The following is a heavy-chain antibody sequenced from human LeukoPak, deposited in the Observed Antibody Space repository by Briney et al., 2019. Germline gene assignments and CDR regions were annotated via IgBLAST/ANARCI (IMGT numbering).Heavy chain of an antibody. D-gene: IGHD1-26*01. CDR1: GSTFSGYA. Sequence: PGGSLRLSCAASGSTFSGYALSWVRQAPGKGLEWVSTITGSGGSAYYADSVKGRFTISRDNSKNTLYLQMNSLRAEDTAVYYCAKEGIVGANGPYYFDYWGQGTLVTVSS. V-gene: IGHV3-23*01. CDR3: AKEGIVGANGPYYFDY. CDR2: ITGSGGSA. J-gene: IGHJ4*02.